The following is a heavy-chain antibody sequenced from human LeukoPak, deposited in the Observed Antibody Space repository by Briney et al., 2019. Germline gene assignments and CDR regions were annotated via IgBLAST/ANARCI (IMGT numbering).Heavy chain of an antibody. CDR2: ISYDGSNK. CDR1: GFTFSSYA. V-gene: IGHV3-30-3*01. J-gene: IGHJ6*02. CDR3: ARDGGIVYYDSSGYPTPYYYYGMDV. D-gene: IGHD3-22*01. Sequence: PGGSLRLSCAASGFTFSSYAMHWVRQAPGKGLEWVAVISYDGSNKYYADSVKGRFTISSDNSKNTLYLQMNSLRAEDTAVYYCARDGGIVYYDSSGYPTPYYYYGMDVWGQGTTVTVSS.